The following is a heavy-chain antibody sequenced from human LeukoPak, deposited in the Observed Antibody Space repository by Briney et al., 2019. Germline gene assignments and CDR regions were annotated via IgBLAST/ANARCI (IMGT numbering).Heavy chain of an antibody. CDR1: GGSISSHY. CDR3: ARGASGYDILTGYQLDY. Sequence: SETLSLTCTVSGGSISSHYWSWIRQPPGKGLEWIGYIYYSGSTNYNPSLKSRVTISVDTSKNQFSLKLSSVTAADTAVYYCARGASGYDILTGYQLDYWGQGTLVTVSS. CDR2: IYYSGST. V-gene: IGHV4-59*11. J-gene: IGHJ4*02. D-gene: IGHD3-9*01.